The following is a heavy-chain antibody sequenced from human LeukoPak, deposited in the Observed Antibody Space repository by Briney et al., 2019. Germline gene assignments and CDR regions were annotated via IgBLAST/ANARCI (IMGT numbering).Heavy chain of an antibody. J-gene: IGHJ4*02. V-gene: IGHV3-66*01. CDR1: GFTFSDYY. CDR3: AREFSSWLDF. D-gene: IGHD6-13*01. CDR2: IYSGGST. Sequence: GGSLRLSCAASGFTFSDYYMSWVRQAPGKGLEWVSVIYSGGSTYYADSVKGRFSVSRDSSKNTLYLHMNSLRAEDTAVYYCAREFSSWLDFWGQGALVTVST.